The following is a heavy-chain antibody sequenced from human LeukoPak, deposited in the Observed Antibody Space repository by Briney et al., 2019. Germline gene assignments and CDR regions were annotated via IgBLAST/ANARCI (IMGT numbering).Heavy chain of an antibody. V-gene: IGHV3-21*01. CDR2: ISSSSSYI. J-gene: IGHJ3*02. CDR1: GFTFSSYS. CDR3: ARGVRYSYYDPFDI. D-gene: IGHD5-18*01. Sequence: GGSLRLSCAASGFTFSSYSMNWVRQAPGKGLEWVSSISSSSSYIYYADSVKGRFTISRDNAKNSLYLQMNSLRAEDTAVYYCARGVRYSYYDPFDIWGQETMVTVSS.